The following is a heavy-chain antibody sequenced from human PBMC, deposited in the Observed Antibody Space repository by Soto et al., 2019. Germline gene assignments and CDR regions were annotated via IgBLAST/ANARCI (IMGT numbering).Heavy chain of an antibody. Sequence: PSETLSLTCTVSGGSISSGGYYWSWIRQHPGKGLEWIGYIYYSGSTYYNPSLKSRVTISVDTSKNQFSLKLSSVTAADTAVYYCARDPGYSSSWYSWGQGTLVTVSS. CDR3: ARDPGYSSSWYS. D-gene: IGHD6-13*01. J-gene: IGHJ4*02. CDR2: IYYSGST. V-gene: IGHV4-31*03. CDR1: GGSISSGGYY.